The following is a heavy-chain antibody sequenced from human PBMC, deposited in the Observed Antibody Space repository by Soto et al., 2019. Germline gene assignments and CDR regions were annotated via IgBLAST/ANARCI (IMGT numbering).Heavy chain of an antibody. CDR2: IHYSGTT. CDR3: AAGEASSRNLAPYYLDF. V-gene: IGHV4-59*01. Sequence: AETLSLTCTVSGGSMINYFCTLGRQPPWKGLEWIVYIHYSGTTSFFPSYNPSLRSRVTISEDTSKNQFSLKLLSVTTVDTAVYFCAAGEASSRNLAPYYLDFWGQGTLVTVSS. CDR1: GGSMINYF. D-gene: IGHD6-13*01. J-gene: IGHJ4*02.